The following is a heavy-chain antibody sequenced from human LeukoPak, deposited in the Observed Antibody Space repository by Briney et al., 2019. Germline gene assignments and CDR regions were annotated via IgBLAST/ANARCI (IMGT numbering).Heavy chain of an antibody. CDR3: ARGGYIAATVDY. J-gene: IGHJ4*02. CDR2: IYHSGST. V-gene: IGHV4-30-2*01. CDR1: GGSISSGGYS. D-gene: IGHD6-6*01. Sequence: SQTLSLTCAVSGGSISSGGYSWSWIRQPPWKGLEWIGYIYHSGSTYYNPSLKSRVTISVDRSKNQFSLKLSSVTAADTAVYYCARGGYIAATVDYWGQGTLVTVSS.